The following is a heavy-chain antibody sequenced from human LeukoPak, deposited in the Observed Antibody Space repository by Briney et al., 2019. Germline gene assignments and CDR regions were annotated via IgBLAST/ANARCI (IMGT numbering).Heavy chain of an antibody. CDR2: ISSSGSTI. CDR3: ARDADSYGYINAFDI. V-gene: IGHV3-11*04. CDR1: GFTFSDYY. D-gene: IGHD5-18*01. Sequence: GGSLRLSCAASGFTFSDYYMSWIRQAPGKGLEWVSYISSSGSTIYYADSVKGRFTISRDNAKNSLYLQMNSLRAEDTAVYYCARDADSYGYINAFDIWGQGTMVTVSS. J-gene: IGHJ3*02.